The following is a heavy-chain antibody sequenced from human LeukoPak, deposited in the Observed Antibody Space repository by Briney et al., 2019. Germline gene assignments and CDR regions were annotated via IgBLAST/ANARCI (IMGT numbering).Heavy chain of an antibody. Sequence: PGGSLRLSCAASGFTFSSYWMHWVRQAPGKGLVWVSRISSDGSSTSYADSVKGRFTISRDNAKNTLYLQMNSLRAEDTAVYYCARDGSYGDGYWGQGTLVTVSS. V-gene: IGHV3-74*01. CDR1: GFTFSSYW. J-gene: IGHJ4*02. CDR2: ISSDGSST. D-gene: IGHD4-17*01. CDR3: ARDGSYGDGY.